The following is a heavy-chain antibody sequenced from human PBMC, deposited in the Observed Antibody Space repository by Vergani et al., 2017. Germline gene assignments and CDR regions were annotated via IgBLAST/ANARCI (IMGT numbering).Heavy chain of an antibody. Sequence: EVQLLESGGGSAQPGESLRLSCVASGFTFTAHGLNWVRQAPGKGLEWVSGISGQNFRTHYADSVKGRFTISRDDSKNTVYLQINSLRAEDTAIYYCARVDTQVPATSHFYYMDVWGKGTTVVVSS. CDR1: GFTFTAHG. D-gene: IGHD6-25*01. CDR2: ISGQNFRT. V-gene: IGHV3-23*01. J-gene: IGHJ6*03. CDR3: ARVDTQVPATSHFYYMDV.